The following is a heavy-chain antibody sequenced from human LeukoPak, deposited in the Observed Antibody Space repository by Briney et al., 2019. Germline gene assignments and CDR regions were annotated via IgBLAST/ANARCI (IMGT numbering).Heavy chain of an antibody. CDR1: GGSISGYY. D-gene: IGHD6-13*01. CDR3: ARVYYSSSYDYWYFDL. CDR2: IYYSGST. Sequence: SETLSLTCTVSGGSISGYYWSWIRQPPGKGLEWIGYIYYSGSTNYNPSLKSRVTISVDTSKNQFSLKLSSVTAADTAVYYCARVYYSSSYDYWYFDLWGRGTLVTVSS. V-gene: IGHV4-59*01. J-gene: IGHJ2*01.